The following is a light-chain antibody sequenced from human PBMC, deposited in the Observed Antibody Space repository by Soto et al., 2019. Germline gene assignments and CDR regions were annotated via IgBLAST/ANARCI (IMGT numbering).Light chain of an antibody. J-gene: IGKJ1*01. CDR2: AAS. V-gene: IGKV1-27*01. Sequence: DIQMNQSPSSLSASVGDRVTITCRASQGISNYLAWYQQKPGKVPKLLIYAASTLQSGVPSRFSGSGSGTDFTLTISSLQPEDVSTYYCQKYNSAFWTFGQGTKVDIK. CDR3: QKYNSAFWT. CDR1: QGISNY.